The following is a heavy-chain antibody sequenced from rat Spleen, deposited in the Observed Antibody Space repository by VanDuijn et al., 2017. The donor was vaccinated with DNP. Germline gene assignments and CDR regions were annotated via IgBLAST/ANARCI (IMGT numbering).Heavy chain of an antibody. Sequence: EVQLVESGGGLVQPGRSMKLSCAASGFTFSDYYMAWVRQAPSKGLEWVAYISYDGRSAYNGDSVRGRFTISRDNAKNTLYLRMNSLRSEDTATYYCAIYFYSGDNWFAYWGQGTLVTVSS. D-gene: IGHD1-1*01. CDR2: ISYDGRSA. V-gene: IGHV5-22*01. CDR1: GFTFSDYY. CDR3: AIYFYSGDNWFAY. J-gene: IGHJ3*01.